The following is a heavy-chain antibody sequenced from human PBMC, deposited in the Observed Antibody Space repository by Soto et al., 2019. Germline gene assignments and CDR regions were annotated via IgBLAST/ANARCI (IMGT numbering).Heavy chain of an antibody. J-gene: IGHJ4*02. V-gene: IGHV4-31*03. D-gene: IGHD3-3*01. CDR1: GGSISSGGYY. CDR3: ARGGITIFGVVITAFDY. CDR2: IYYSGST. Sequence: SETLSLTCTVSGGSISSGGYYWSWIRQHPGKGLEWIGYIYYSGSTYYSPSLKSRVTISVDTSKNQFSLKLSSVTAADTAVYYCARGGITIFGVVITAFDYWGQGTLVTVSS.